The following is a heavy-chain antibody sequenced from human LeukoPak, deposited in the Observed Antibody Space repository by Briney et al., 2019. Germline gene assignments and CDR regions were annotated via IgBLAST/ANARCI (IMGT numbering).Heavy chain of an antibody. Sequence: PSETLSLTCTVSGGSISSYYWSWIRQPPGKGLEWIGYIYYSGSTNYNPSLKSRVTISVDTSKNQFSLKLSSVTAADTAVYYCARDRGVGWLGTFDYWGQGTLVTVSS. D-gene: IGHD5-24*01. V-gene: IGHV4-59*01. CDR1: GGSISSYY. CDR3: ARDRGVGWLGTFDY. J-gene: IGHJ4*02. CDR2: IYYSGST.